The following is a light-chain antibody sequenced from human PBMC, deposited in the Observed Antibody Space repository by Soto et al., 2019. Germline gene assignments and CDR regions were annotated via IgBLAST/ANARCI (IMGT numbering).Light chain of an antibody. CDR1: QSVSSN. CDR3: QQYNNWPRRT. V-gene: IGKV3D-15*01. J-gene: IGKJ4*01. Sequence: EIVMTQSPATLSVSPGERATLSCRASQSVSSNLAWYQQKPGQAPRLLIYGASIRATGIPARFSGSGSGTEFTHTISSLQSEDFAVYYCQQYNNWPRRTFGGGTKVEIK. CDR2: GAS.